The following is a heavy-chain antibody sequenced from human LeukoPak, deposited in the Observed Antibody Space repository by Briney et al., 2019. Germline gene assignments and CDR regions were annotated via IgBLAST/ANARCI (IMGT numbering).Heavy chain of an antibody. J-gene: IGHJ4*02. D-gene: IGHD1-26*01. CDR2: IYYTGST. CDR1: GGSISSYY. V-gene: IGHV4-59*01. Sequence: PSETLSLTCTVSGGSISSYYWSWIRQPPGKGLEWIGYIYYTGSTNYNPSLKSRVTISVDTSKNQFSLKLSSVTAADTAVYYCARGNSGSYYGFDYWGQGTLVTVST. CDR3: ARGNSGSYYGFDY.